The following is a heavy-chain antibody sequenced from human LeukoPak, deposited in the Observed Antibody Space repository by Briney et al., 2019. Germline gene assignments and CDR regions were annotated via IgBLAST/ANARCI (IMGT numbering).Heavy chain of an antibody. CDR1: GFTFSSYA. CDR2: TSGSGDST. V-gene: IGHV3-23*01. Sequence: GGSLRLSCTASGFTFSSYAMSWVRQAPGKGREWVSGTSGSGDSTYYADSVRGRFTISRDNSKNTLYLQMNSLRVQDTAVYYCAKDHERWLQFSFDYWGQGTLVTVSS. J-gene: IGHJ4*02. D-gene: IGHD5-24*01. CDR3: AKDHERWLQFSFDY.